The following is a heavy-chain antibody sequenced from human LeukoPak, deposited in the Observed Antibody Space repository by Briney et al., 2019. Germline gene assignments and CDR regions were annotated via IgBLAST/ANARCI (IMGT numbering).Heavy chain of an antibody. CDR1: GGSITSYY. J-gene: IGHJ4*02. CDR3: ARSRMMAGTLVFDY. CDR2: IYYSGST. Sequence: SETLSLTCTVSGGSITSYYWSWIRQPPGKGLEWIGYIYYSGSTDYNPSLKSRVNISVDTSKNQVSLKLNSMTAADTAMYYCARSRMMAGTLVFDYWGQGTLVTVSS. V-gene: IGHV4-59*01. D-gene: IGHD3-10*01.